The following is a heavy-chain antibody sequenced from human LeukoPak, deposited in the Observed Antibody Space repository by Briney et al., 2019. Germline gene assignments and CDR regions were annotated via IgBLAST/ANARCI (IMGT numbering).Heavy chain of an antibody. Sequence: PGGSLRLSCAASGFTVRSNYLNWVRQAPGKGLEWVSVIYSGGNSFYADSVKGRFTISRDNSKNTLYLQMNSLRAEDTAVYYCARDGISLSYFYGMDVWGQGTTVTVSS. CDR1: GFTVRSNY. V-gene: IGHV3-53*01. J-gene: IGHJ6*02. D-gene: IGHD2/OR15-2a*01. CDR3: ARDGISLSYFYGMDV. CDR2: IYSGGNS.